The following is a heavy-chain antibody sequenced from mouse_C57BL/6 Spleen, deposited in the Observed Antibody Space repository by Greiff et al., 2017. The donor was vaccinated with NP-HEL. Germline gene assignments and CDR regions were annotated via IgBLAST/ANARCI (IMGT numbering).Heavy chain of an antibody. CDR3: TRDGGLRRGFAY. V-gene: IGHV5-9-1*02. CDR1: GFTFSSYA. D-gene: IGHD2-4*01. J-gene: IGHJ3*01. Sequence: EVQLQESGEGLVKPGGSLKLSCAASGFTFSSYAMSWVRQTPEKRLEWVAYISSGGDYIYYADTVKGRFTISRDNARNTLYLQMSSLKSEDTAMYYCTRDGGLRRGFAYWGQGTLVTVSA. CDR2: ISSGGDYI.